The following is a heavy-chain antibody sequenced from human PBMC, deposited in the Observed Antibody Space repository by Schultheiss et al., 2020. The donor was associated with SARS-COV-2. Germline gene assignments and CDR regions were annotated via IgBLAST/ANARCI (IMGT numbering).Heavy chain of an antibody. Sequence: SQTLSLTCTVSGGSISSSSYYWSWIRQPPGKGLEWIGYIYYSGSTYYNPSLKSRVTISVDTSKNQFSLKLSSVTAADTAVYYCARDRLGYCSSTSCRNRPRFDPWGQGTLVTVSS. J-gene: IGHJ5*02. D-gene: IGHD2-2*01. CDR2: IYYSGST. V-gene: IGHV4-61*01. CDR1: GGSISSSSYY. CDR3: ARDRLGYCSSTSCRNRPRFDP.